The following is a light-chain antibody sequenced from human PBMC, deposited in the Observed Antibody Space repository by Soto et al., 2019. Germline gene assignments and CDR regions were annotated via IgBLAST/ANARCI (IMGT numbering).Light chain of an antibody. CDR3: HQYSDWPPEYT. V-gene: IGKV3-15*01. J-gene: IGKJ2*01. CDR1: QSVGTK. CDR2: GVS. Sequence: EILMTQSPATLSASPGEGATLSCRASQSVGTKLAWYQQKPGQAPRLLIFGVSTRATGVPARFSGSGSATDFSLTISSLESEDFAVYYCHQYSDWPPEYTFGQGTKVEIK.